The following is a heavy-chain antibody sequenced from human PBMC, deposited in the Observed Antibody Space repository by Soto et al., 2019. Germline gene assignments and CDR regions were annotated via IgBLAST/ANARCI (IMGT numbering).Heavy chain of an antibody. D-gene: IGHD1-26*01. CDR2: MYYSGSA. CDR1: GGSISGYY. Sequence: SETLSLTCTVSGGSISGYYWSWIRQPPGKGLEWIGYMYYSGSANYNPSLRSRVTISVDMSKNQFSLNLNSVTAADAAVYYCAREYPVHSAYFDYWGQGILVTVSS. CDR3: AREYPVHSAYFDY. J-gene: IGHJ4*02. V-gene: IGHV4-59*01.